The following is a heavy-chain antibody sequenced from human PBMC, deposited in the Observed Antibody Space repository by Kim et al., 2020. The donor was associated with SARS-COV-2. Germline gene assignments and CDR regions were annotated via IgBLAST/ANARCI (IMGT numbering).Heavy chain of an antibody. D-gene: IGHD2-2*02. CDR2: IIPIFGSV. Sequence: SVKVSCKASGGTFRTYAFSWLRQAPGQGLEWIGGIIPIFGSVNYAQKFQGRVTITADESTDTAYLELSRLRFEDTAMYYCARDGHCPSINCHILGGMDVWGQGTTITVSS. CDR1: GGTFRTYA. V-gene: IGHV1-69*13. CDR3: ARDGHCPSINCHILGGMDV. J-gene: IGHJ6*02.